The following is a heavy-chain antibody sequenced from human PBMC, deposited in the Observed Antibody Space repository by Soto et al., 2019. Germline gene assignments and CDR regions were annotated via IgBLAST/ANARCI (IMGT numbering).Heavy chain of an antibody. CDR3: AKRIAVAGSPLYNWFDP. Sequence: PGGSLRLSCAASGFTFSSYAMSWVRQAPGKGLEWVSAISGSGGSTYYADSVKGRFTISRDNSKNTLYLQMNSLRAEDTAVYYCAKRIAVAGSPLYNWFDPWGQGTLVTVSS. J-gene: IGHJ5*02. CDR2: ISGSGGST. D-gene: IGHD6-19*01. V-gene: IGHV3-23*01. CDR1: GFTFSSYA.